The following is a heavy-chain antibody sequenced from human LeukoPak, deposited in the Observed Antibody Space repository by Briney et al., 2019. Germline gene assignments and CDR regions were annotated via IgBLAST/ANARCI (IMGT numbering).Heavy chain of an antibody. V-gene: IGHV4-39*01. CDR3: ARGRIVVVPAAPGYNWFDP. Sequence: SETLSLTCTVSGGSISSSSYYWGWIRQPPGKGLEWIGSIYYSGSTYYNPSLKSRVTLSVDTSKNQFSLKLSSVTAADTAVYYCARGRIVVVPAAPGYNWFDPWGQGTLVTVSS. CDR1: GGSISSSSYY. D-gene: IGHD2-2*01. J-gene: IGHJ5*02. CDR2: IYYSGST.